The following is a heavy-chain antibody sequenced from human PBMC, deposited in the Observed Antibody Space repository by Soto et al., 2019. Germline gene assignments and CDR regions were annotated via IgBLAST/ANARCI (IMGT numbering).Heavy chain of an antibody. D-gene: IGHD3-10*01. CDR2: IYPGGGT. CDR1: GHSINSDYY. J-gene: IGHJ4*02. V-gene: IGHV4-38-2*02. CDR3: ARKGYYPSGRINLFDS. Sequence: SETLSLTCTVAGHSINSDYYWGWIRQPPGKGLEWIGSIYPGGGTYYNPSLKSRVTISIDTSKNQFSLRLTSVTAADTAMYYCARKGYYPSGRINLFDSWGQGTLVTVS.